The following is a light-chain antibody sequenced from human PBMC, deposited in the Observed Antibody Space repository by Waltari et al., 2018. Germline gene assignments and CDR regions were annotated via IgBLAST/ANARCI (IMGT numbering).Light chain of an antibody. J-gene: IGKJ1*01. Sequence: IRMTQSPSSLSASTGDRVTITCRASQGISSYLAWYQQKPGKAPKLLIYAASTLQSGVPSRFSGSGSGTDFTLTISCLQSEDFATYYCQQYYSYPPTFGQGTKVEIK. CDR2: AAS. CDR1: QGISSY. V-gene: IGKV1-8*01. CDR3: QQYYSYPPT.